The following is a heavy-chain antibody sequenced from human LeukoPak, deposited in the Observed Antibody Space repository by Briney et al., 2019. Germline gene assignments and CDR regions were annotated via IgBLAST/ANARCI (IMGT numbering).Heavy chain of an antibody. D-gene: IGHD3-16*01. CDR1: GGSFSTYY. J-gene: IGHJ4*02. CDR3: ARAVISFGAAVAKGFDC. CDR2: IYYSGST. V-gene: IGHV4-59*01. Sequence: SETLSLTCTVSGGSFSTYYLSWIRQPPGKGLEWIGYIYYSGSTDYNTSLKSRVTMSLDTSKNQFSLKLSSVTAADTAVYYCARAVISFGAAVAKGFDCWGQGTLVTVSS.